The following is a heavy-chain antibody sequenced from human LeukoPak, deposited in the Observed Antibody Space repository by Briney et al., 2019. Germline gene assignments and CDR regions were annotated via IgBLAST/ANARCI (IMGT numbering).Heavy chain of an antibody. CDR1: GFDFHNYW. CDR2: INSDGTAT. J-gene: IGHJ4*02. CDR3: ARIHRRALAALGY. Sequence: PGGSLRLSCAASGFDFHNYWMHWVRQAPGKGLVWVSRINSDGTATDYADSVKGRFTISRDNANNSLNLQMTSLSAEDTATYYCARIHRRALAALGYWGQGTQVTVSS. V-gene: IGHV3-74*01.